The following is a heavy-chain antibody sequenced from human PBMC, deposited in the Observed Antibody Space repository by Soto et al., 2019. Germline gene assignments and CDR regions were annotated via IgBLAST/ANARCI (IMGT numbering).Heavy chain of an antibody. CDR2: INPSSGNT. V-gene: IGHV1-46*01. J-gene: IGHJ4*02. Sequence: ASVKVSCKXSGYTFTSYDMHWVRQAPGQGLEWIGIINPSSGNTSYAQKFQGRVTMTRDTSTSTVYMELSSLRSDDTAVYYCAGEYSKPITHFDYWGQGTLVTVSS. D-gene: IGHD4-4*01. CDR3: AGEYSKPITHFDY. CDR1: GYTFTSYD.